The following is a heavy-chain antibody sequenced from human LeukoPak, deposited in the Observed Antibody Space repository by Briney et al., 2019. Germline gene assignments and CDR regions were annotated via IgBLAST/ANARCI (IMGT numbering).Heavy chain of an antibody. J-gene: IGHJ5*02. Sequence: GGSLRLSCVGSGFSFSIYSMNWVRQAPGKGLEWVSSISSSSSYIYYADSVKGRFTISRDNAKNSLYLQMNSLRAEDTAVYYCARSATVTLNWFDPWGQGTLVTVSS. V-gene: IGHV3-21*01. D-gene: IGHD4-17*01. CDR1: GFSFSIYS. CDR2: ISSSSSYI. CDR3: ARSATVTLNWFDP.